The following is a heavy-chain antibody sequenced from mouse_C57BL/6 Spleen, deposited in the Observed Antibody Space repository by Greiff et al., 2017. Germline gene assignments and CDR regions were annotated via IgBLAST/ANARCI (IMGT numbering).Heavy chain of an antibody. V-gene: IGHV1-26*01. CDR1: GYTFTDYY. CDR3: AGIYYGNYGFAY. Sequence: EVQLQQSGPELVKPGASVKISCKASGYTFTDYYMNWVKQSHGKSLEWIGDINPNNGGTRYNQKFKGKATLTVDKSSSTAYMELRSLTSEDSAVYYCAGIYYGNYGFAYWGQGTLVTVSA. J-gene: IGHJ3*01. CDR2: INPNNGGT. D-gene: IGHD2-1*01.